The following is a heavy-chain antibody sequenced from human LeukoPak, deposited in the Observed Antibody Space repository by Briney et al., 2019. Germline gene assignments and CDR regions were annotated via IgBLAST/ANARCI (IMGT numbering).Heavy chain of an antibody. CDR2: IYTSGST. CDR1: GGSISSGSYY. J-gene: IGHJ6*03. V-gene: IGHV4-61*02. Sequence: SETLSLTCTVSGGSISSGSYYWSWIRQPAGKGLEWIGRIYTSGSTNYNPSLKSRVTISVDTSKNQFSLKLSSVTAADTAVYYCARDTAIVSFYYYYYMDVWGKGTTVTVSS. CDR3: ARDTAIVSFYYYYYMDV. D-gene: IGHD5-18*01.